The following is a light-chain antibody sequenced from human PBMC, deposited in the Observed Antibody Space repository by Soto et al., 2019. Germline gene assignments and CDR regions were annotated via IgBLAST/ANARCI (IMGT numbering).Light chain of an antibody. CDR1: PSVTNNY. CDR3: QQYGNSPIT. Sequence: IVLTQSPGPLSLSPGERATLSCRASPSVTNNYLAWYQQKPGQAPRLLIDGASSRATGVPDRFSGTGSGTDFTLTISRLEPEDFAVFYCQQYGNSPITFGQGTRLEIK. J-gene: IGKJ5*01. CDR2: GAS. V-gene: IGKV3-20*01.